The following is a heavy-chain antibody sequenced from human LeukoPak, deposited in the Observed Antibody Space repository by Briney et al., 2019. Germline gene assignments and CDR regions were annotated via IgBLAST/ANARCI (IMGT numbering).Heavy chain of an antibody. J-gene: IGHJ5*02. D-gene: IGHD2-2*01. CDR1: GFTFTSYW. CDR3: AKVRTHPIVVVPAAIDR. Sequence: GGSLRLSCAASGFTFTSYWLSWVRQAPGKGLEWVSAISGSGGSTYYADSVKGRFTISRDNSKNTLYLQMNSLRAEDTAVYYCAKVRTHPIVVVPAAIDRWGQGTLVTVPS. V-gene: IGHV3-23*01. CDR2: ISGSGGST.